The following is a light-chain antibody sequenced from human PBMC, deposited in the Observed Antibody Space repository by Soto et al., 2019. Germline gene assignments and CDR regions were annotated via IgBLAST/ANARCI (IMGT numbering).Light chain of an antibody. J-gene: IGKJ4*01. V-gene: IGKV3-20*01. Sequence: IVVTESPATLSLSPGERATLSCRASQSVSSSYLAWYQQKPGQAPRLLIYGASNRATGIPDRFSGSGSGTDFTLTISRLEPEDFAVYYCQQYDNSPLTFGGGTKVDNK. CDR1: QSVSSSY. CDR3: QQYDNSPLT. CDR2: GAS.